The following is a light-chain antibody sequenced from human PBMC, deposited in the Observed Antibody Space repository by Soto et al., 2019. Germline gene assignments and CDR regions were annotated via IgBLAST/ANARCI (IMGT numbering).Light chain of an antibody. J-gene: IGLJ3*02. CDR2: EDN. Sequence: LTQPHSVSESPGKTVTISCTRSSGSIASNYVQWYQQRPGSAPTTVIYEDNQRPSGVPDRFSGSIDSSSNSASLTISGLKTEDEADYYCQSYDSSNPHWVFGGGTKVTVL. V-gene: IGLV6-57*03. CDR3: QSYDSSNPHWV. CDR1: SGSIASNY.